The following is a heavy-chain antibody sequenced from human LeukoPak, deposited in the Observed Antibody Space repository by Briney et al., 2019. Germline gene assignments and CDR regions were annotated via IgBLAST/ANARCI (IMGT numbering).Heavy chain of an antibody. D-gene: IGHD3/OR15-3a*01. J-gene: IGHJ4*02. CDR3: ARDKDWYFGY. Sequence: GRSLRLSCAASGFTFRTSGMHCVRQAPGKGLEWVAIDGTNTYYADSVKGRFTISRDNSKNTLYLQMNGLSGEDTAVYYCARDKDWYFGYWGQGTLVSVS. V-gene: IGHV3-30*12. CDR1: GFTFRTSG. CDR2: DGTNT.